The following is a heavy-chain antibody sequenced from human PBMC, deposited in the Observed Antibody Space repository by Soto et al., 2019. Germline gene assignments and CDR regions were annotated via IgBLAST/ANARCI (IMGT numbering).Heavy chain of an antibody. J-gene: IGHJ3*02. CDR1: GGSFSGYY. Sequence: SETLSLTCAVYGGSFSGYYWSWIRQHPGKGLEWIGDINHSGSTNYNPSLKGRVTISVDTSKNQFSLKLSSVTATDTAVYYCARDRGATAFDIWGQGTMVT. V-gene: IGHV4-34*09. CDR2: INHSGST. D-gene: IGHD1-26*01. CDR3: ARDRGATAFDI.